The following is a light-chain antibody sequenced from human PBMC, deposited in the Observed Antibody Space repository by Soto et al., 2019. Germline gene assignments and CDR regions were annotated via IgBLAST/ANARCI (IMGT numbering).Light chain of an antibody. J-gene: IGLJ3*02. CDR2: GNN. Sequence: QSVLTQPPSASGTPGQGVTISCSGSSSNVGSNTVSWYQHPPGTAPKLVIYGNNQRPSGVPDRFSGSKAGTSASLAISGLQSEDEAVYYCAAWDDILKGVFGGGTKLTVL. CDR3: AAWDDILKGV. V-gene: IGLV1-44*01. CDR1: SSNVGSNT.